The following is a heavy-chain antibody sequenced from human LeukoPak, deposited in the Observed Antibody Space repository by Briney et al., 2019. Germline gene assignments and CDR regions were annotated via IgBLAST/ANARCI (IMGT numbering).Heavy chain of an antibody. Sequence: GGSLRLSCAVSGFTFSTFTMNWVRQAPGKGLEWVSSISGGSSFIYYADSVQGRFSISRDNSKNMLYLQMNSLRAEDTAVYYCARVSSSWYAYFDYWGQGTLVTVSS. V-gene: IGHV3-21*06. CDR2: ISGGSSFI. CDR3: ARVSSSWYAYFDY. CDR1: GFTFSTFT. J-gene: IGHJ4*02. D-gene: IGHD6-13*01.